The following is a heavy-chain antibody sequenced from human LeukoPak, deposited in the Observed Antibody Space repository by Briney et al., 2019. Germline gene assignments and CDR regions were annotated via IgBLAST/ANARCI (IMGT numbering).Heavy chain of an antibody. D-gene: IGHD6-13*01. J-gene: IGHJ4*02. V-gene: IGHV3-30-3*01. Sequence: GGSVRLSCAASGFTFSSYAMHWVRQAPGKGLEWVAVISYDGSNKYYADSVKGRFTISRDNSKNTLYLQMNSLRAEDTAVYYCVKVKGDIAAAGYFDYWGQGTLVTVSS. CDR1: GFTFSSYA. CDR2: ISYDGSNK. CDR3: VKVKGDIAAAGYFDY.